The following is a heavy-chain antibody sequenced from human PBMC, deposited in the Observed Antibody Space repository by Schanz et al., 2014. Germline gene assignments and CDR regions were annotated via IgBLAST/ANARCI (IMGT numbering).Heavy chain of an antibody. V-gene: IGHV3-48*02. Sequence: EVQVVESGGGLVQPGGSLRLSCAASGFTFSRSNMNWVRQAPGKGLEWVSYISRSSSTIYYTDSVKGRFTISRDNAKNSVFLQMNGLRDEDTAVYYCATETYSSSWCFDYWGQGTLVTVSS. CDR3: ATETYSSSWCFDY. J-gene: IGHJ4*02. CDR2: ISRSSSTI. CDR1: GFTFSRSN. D-gene: IGHD6-13*01.